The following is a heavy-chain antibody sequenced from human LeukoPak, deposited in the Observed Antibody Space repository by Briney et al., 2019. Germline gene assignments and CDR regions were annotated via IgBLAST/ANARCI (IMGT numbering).Heavy chain of an antibody. Sequence: GGSLRLSCAASGFTFSSFAMSWVRQAPGKGLEWVSAIGGSSASTYYADSVKGRFTISRDNSKNTLYLEVNSLRAEDTAVYYCAKRVDSGSSGRAFDYWGQGTLVTVSS. CDR3: AKRVDSGSSGRAFDY. CDR2: IGGSSAST. J-gene: IGHJ4*02. CDR1: GFTFSSFA. V-gene: IGHV3-23*01. D-gene: IGHD6-19*01.